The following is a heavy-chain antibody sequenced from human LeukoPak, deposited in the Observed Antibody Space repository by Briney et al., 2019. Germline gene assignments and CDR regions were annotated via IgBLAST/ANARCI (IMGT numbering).Heavy chain of an antibody. Sequence: PGGSLRLPCAASGFTFSNYAMNWVRHAPGEGLEWVSPLSGSGVSTYYADSVKGRFTISRDNSKNTLYLQTNSLRAEDTAVYYCAKDHYYYGSGSYYTYYFDYWGQGTLVTVSS. D-gene: IGHD3-10*01. CDR2: LSGSGVST. CDR1: GFTFSNYA. CDR3: AKDHYYYGSGSYYTYYFDY. J-gene: IGHJ4*02. V-gene: IGHV3-23*01.